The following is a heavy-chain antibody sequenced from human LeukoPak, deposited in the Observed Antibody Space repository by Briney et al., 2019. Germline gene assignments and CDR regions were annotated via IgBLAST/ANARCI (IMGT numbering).Heavy chain of an antibody. CDR3: ARGPRYYDSSGYYLVYYYMDV. J-gene: IGHJ6*03. Sequence: SETLSLTCTVSGGSISSYYWSWIRQPPGKGLEWIGYIYYSGSTNYNPSLKSRVTISVDTSKSQFSLKLSSVTAADTAVYYCARGPRYYDSSGYYLVYYYMDVWGKGTTVTVSS. D-gene: IGHD3-22*01. CDR1: GGSISSYY. CDR2: IYYSGST. V-gene: IGHV4-59*01.